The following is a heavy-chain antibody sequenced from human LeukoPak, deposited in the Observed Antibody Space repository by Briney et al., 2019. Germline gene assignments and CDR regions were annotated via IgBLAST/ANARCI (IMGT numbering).Heavy chain of an antibody. CDR1: GGSISSYY. CDR3: ARVSSSSFNFDY. CDR2: IYYGGST. Sequence: SETLSLTCTVSGGSISSYYWSWIRQPPGKGLEWIGYIYYGGSTNYNPSLKSRVTISVDTSKNQFSLKLSSVTAADTAVYYCARVSSSSFNFDYWGQGTLVTVSS. V-gene: IGHV4-59*01. D-gene: IGHD6-6*01. J-gene: IGHJ4*02.